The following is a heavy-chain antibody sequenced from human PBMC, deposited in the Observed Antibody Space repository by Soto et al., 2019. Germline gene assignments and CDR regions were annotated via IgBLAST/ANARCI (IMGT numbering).Heavy chain of an antibody. CDR1: GGSISSYY. CDR2: IYYSGST. V-gene: IGHV4-59*08. D-gene: IGHD6-13*01. J-gene: IGHJ6*03. CDR3: QMGSSWPLPSYMDV. Sequence: SETLSLTCTVSGGSISSYYWSWIRQPPGKGLEWIGYIYYSGSTNYNPSLKSRVTISVDTSKNQFSLKLSSVTAADTAVYYCQMGSSWPLPSYMDVWGKGTTVTVSS.